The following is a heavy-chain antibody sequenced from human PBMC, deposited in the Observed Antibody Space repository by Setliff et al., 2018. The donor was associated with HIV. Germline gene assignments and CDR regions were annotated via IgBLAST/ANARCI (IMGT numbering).Heavy chain of an antibody. CDR3: ARAPTGVTNAFDI. V-gene: IGHV4-59*10. CDR2: VYTTGGT. D-gene: IGHD2-8*02. J-gene: IGHJ3*02. Sequence: SLTCAVYGGSFSGYYWSWIRQPAGKGLEWIGHVYTTGGTNYNPSLESRLTISVDTSRNQFSLRLSSVTAADTAVYYCARAPTGVTNAFDIWGQGTMVTVSS. CDR1: GGSFSGYY.